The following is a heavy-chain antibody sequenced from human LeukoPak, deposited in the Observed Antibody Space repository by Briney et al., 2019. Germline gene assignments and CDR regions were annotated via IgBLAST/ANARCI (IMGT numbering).Heavy chain of an antibody. D-gene: IGHD5-18*01. J-gene: IGHJ4*02. CDR1: GGSMNNYY. CDR2: VYYTGST. V-gene: IGHV4-59*01. Sequence: SETLSLTCTVSGGSMNNYYWTWIRQTSERGLEWIGYVYYTGSTKYNPSLKSRATISLNTSKKQFFLKVTSVTAADTAVYYCATILRGYNYGSGYFDYWGQGTLVTVSS. CDR3: ATILRGYNYGSGYFDY.